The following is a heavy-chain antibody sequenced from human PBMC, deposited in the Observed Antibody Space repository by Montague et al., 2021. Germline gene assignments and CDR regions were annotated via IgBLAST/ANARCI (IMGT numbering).Heavy chain of an antibody. CDR1: GGSLGSYY. CDR3: ARGNGAMLF. J-gene: IGHJ4*02. V-gene: IGHV4-59*13. D-gene: IGHD3-10*02. Sequence: SETLSLTCTVSGGSLGSYYWSWVRQPPGEGPEYVGYIYYSGSTAYNPSLKRRVTISLDTSRNQFSLTLTSVTAADTAVYYCARGNGAMLFWGQGILVTVSS. CDR2: IYYSGST.